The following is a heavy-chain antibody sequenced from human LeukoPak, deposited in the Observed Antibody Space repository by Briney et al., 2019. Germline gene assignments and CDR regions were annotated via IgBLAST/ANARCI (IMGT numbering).Heavy chain of an antibody. CDR3: ARCYDSSGYYPDDAFDI. V-gene: IGHV4-61*02. J-gene: IGHJ3*02. D-gene: IGHD3-22*01. CDR1: GGSISSGSYY. CDR2: IYTSGST. Sequence: SETLSLTCTVSGGSISSGSYYWSWIRQPAGKGLEWIGRIYTSGSTNYNPSLKSRVTISVDTSKNQFSLKLSSVTAADTAVYYCARCYDSSGYYPDDAFDIWGQGTMVTVSS.